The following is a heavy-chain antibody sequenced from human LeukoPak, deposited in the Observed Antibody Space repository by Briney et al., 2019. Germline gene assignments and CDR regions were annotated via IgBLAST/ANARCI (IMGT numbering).Heavy chain of an antibody. V-gene: IGHV1-2*02. CDR3: ARDWCYSGSYYDAFDI. D-gene: IGHD1-26*01. J-gene: IGHJ3*02. Sequence: ASVKVSCKASGYTFTDYYMHWVRQAPGQGLEWMGWINPNSGDTNYAQKFQGRVTMTRDTSINTAYIQLSRLRSDDTAMYYCARDWCYSGSYYDAFDIWGQGTMVTVSS. CDR1: GYTFTDYY. CDR2: INPNSGDT.